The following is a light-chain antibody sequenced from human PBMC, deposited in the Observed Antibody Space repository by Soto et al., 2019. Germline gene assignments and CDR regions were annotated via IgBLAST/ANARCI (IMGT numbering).Light chain of an antibody. V-gene: IGKV1-17*01. CDR1: QAIRND. J-gene: IGKJ5*01. CDR2: AAS. CDR3: LQHNSYPFT. Sequence: DIQMTQSPSSLSASVGDRVTITCRASQAIRNDLGWYQDKPGKAPKRLIYAASSLPSGVPSRFSGSVSGTEFTLTISSLQPEDFATYYCLQHNSYPFTFGQGTRLEIK.